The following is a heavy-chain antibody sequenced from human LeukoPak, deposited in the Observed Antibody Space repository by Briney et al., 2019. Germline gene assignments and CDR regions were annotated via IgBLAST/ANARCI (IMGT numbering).Heavy chain of an antibody. Sequence: SETLSLTCTVSGASISSHYWCWIRQPPGTGLEWIWVIYYRGSTTYNPSLKSRVSISLDTCRNHFLLNLSSVTAADTAVYYCEKIEVGRFDPWGQGTLVTVSS. CDR3: EKIEVGRFDP. CDR2: IYYRGST. D-gene: IGHD7-27*01. J-gene: IGHJ5*02. V-gene: IGHV4-59*11. CDR1: GASISSHY.